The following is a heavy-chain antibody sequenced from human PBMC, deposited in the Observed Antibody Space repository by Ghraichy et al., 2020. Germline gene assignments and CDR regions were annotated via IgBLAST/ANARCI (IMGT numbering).Heavy chain of an antibody. D-gene: IGHD6-13*01. CDR1: GFTFTTYA. V-gene: IGHV3-23*01. CDR2: ISGSGGST. J-gene: IGHJ4*02. CDR3: AKPLTSSWSYYFDY. Sequence: GGSLRLSCAASGFTFTTYAMSWVRQAPGKGLEWVSAISGSGGSTYYADSVKGRFTISRDNSKNTLYLQMNSLRAEDTAVYYCAKPLTSSWSYYFDYWGQGTLVTVSS.